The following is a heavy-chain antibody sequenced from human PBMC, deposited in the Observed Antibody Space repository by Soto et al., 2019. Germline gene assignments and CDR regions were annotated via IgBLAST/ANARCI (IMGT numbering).Heavy chain of an antibody. Sequence: SETLSLTCTVSGGSISSSSYYWGWIRQPPGKGLEWIGSIYYSGSTYYNPSLKSRVTISADTSKNQFSLKLSSVTAADTAVYYCARQVIVGATTYYYYGMDVWGQGTTVTVSS. J-gene: IGHJ6*02. D-gene: IGHD1-26*01. CDR3: ARQVIVGATTYYYYGMDV. CDR1: GGSISSSSYY. CDR2: IYYSGST. V-gene: IGHV4-39*01.